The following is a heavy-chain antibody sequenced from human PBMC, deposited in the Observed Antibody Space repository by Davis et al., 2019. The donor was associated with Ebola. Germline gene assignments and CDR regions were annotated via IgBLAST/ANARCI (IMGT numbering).Heavy chain of an antibody. CDR3: AKEALRGYSYGTGDY. CDR2: ISPSGDII. CDR1: GFTFSDYY. D-gene: IGHD5-18*01. J-gene: IGHJ4*02. Sequence: GESLKISCAASGFTFSDYYMSWIRQAPGKGLEWISYISPSGDIIYYADAVKGRFTISRDNSKNTLYLQMNSLRAEDTAVYYCAKEALRGYSYGTGDYWGQGTLVTVSS. V-gene: IGHV3-11*01.